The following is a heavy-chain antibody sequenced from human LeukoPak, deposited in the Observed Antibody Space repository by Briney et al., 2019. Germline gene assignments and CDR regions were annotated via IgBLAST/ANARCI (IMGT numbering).Heavy chain of an antibody. J-gene: IGHJ4*02. Sequence: GGSLRLSCAASGFTFSSYWMSWVRQAPGKGLEWVANIKQDGSEKYYVDSVKGRFTISRDNAKNSLYLQMNSLRAEDTAVYYCATLRFLEWLSPGGPLYFDYWGQGTLVTVSS. CDR2: IKQDGSEK. V-gene: IGHV3-7*01. CDR3: ATLRFLEWLSPGGPLYFDY. D-gene: IGHD3-3*01. CDR1: GFTFSSYW.